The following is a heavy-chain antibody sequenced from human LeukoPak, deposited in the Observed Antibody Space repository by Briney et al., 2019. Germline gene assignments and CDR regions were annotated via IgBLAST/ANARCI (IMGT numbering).Heavy chain of an antibody. Sequence: GASVKVSCKASGYTFTSYGISWVRQAPGQGLEWMGWISAYNGNTNYAQKLQGRVTMTTDTSTSTAYMELRSLRSDDTAVYYCARDGPAYYYDSSGYPPDYWGQGTLVTVSS. CDR1: GYTFTSYG. CDR2: ISAYNGNT. V-gene: IGHV1-18*04. CDR3: ARDGPAYYYDSSGYPPDY. J-gene: IGHJ4*02. D-gene: IGHD3-22*01.